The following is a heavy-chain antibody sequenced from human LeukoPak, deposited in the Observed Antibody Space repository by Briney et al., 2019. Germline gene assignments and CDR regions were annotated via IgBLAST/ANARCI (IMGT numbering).Heavy chain of an antibody. CDR1: GFTFSSYS. V-gene: IGHV3-21*01. Sequence: GGSLRLSCAASGFTFSSYSMNWVRQAPGKGLEWVSSISSSSSYIYYADSVKGRFTISRDNAKNSLYLQMNSLRAEDTAVYYCARHGVEMATITDYWGQGTLVTVSS. CDR2: ISSSSSYI. J-gene: IGHJ4*02. CDR3: ARHGVEMATITDY. D-gene: IGHD5-24*01.